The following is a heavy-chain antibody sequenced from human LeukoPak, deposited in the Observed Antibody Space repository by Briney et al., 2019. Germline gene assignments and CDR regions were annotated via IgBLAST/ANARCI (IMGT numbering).Heavy chain of an antibody. Sequence: SETLSLTCTVSGGSISSSSYYWGWIRQPPGKGLEWIGYIYYSGSTNYNPSLKSRVTISVDTSKNQFSLKLSSVTAADTAVYYCARGPYCGGDCYTFDYWGQGTLVTVSS. CDR3: ARGPYCGGDCYTFDY. V-gene: IGHV4-61*05. J-gene: IGHJ4*02. D-gene: IGHD2-21*02. CDR1: GGSISSSSYY. CDR2: IYYSGST.